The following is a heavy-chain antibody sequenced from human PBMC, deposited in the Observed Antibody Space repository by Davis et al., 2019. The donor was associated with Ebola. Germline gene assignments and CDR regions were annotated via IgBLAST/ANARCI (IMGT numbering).Heavy chain of an antibody. CDR3: ARDLHLDHYDILTGYYLGGAFDI. J-gene: IGHJ3*02. Sequence: PGGSLRLSCAASGFTFSSYSMNWVRQAPGKGLEWVSSISSSSSYIYYADSVKGRFTISRDNAKNSLYLQMNSLRAEDTAVYYCARDLHLDHYDILTGYYLGGAFDIWGQGTMVTVSS. CDR1: GFTFSSYS. D-gene: IGHD3-9*01. CDR2: ISSSSSYI. V-gene: IGHV3-21*01.